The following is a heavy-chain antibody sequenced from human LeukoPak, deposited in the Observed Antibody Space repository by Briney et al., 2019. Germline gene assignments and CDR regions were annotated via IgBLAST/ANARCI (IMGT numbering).Heavy chain of an antibody. CDR3: ARDASGLEAFDI. D-gene: IGHD6-6*01. V-gene: IGHV4-59*01. CDR1: GGSISSYY. Sequence: KSSETLSLTCTVSGGSISSYYWSWIRQPPGKGLEWIGYIYYSGSTNYNPSLKSRVTISVDTSKNQFSLKLSSVTAADTAVYYCARDASGLEAFDIWGQGTMVTVSS. CDR2: IYYSGST. J-gene: IGHJ3*02.